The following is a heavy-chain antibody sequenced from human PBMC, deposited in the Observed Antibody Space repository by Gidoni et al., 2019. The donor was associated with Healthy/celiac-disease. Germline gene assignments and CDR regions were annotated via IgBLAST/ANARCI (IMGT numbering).Heavy chain of an antibody. J-gene: IGHJ6*02. V-gene: IGHV3-21*01. CDR2: ISSSSSYI. D-gene: IGHD2-8*01. CDR1: GFTFSSYS. Sequence: EVQLVESVGGLVKPGGSLRLSCAASGFTFSSYSMNWVRQAPGKGLEWVSSISSSSSYIYYADSVKGRFTISRDNAKNSLYLQMNSLRAEDTAVYYCARDRGLMVYATTYYYYYGMDVWGQGTTVTVSS. CDR3: ARDRGLMVYATTYYYYYGMDV.